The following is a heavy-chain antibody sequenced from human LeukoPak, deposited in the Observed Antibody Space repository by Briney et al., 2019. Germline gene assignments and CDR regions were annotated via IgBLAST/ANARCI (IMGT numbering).Heavy chain of an antibody. V-gene: IGHV1-2*02. J-gene: IGHJ4*02. Sequence: ASVKVSCKASGCTFTGYYIHWVRQAPGQGLEWMAWINPNTGDTNYAQRFQGRVTMTRDTSVNTAYMELSRLRSDDTAVYFCAREESFSGGSQSLDCWGQGTLVTVSS. CDR1: GCTFTGYY. CDR2: INPNTGDT. D-gene: IGHD2-15*01. CDR3: AREESFSGGSQSLDC.